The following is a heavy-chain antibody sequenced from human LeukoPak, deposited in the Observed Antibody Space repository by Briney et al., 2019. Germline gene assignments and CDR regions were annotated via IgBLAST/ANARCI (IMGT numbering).Heavy chain of an antibody. CDR3: ARDGYFDC. J-gene: IGHJ4*02. V-gene: IGHV1-18*01. CDR1: GYTFTSYG. Sequence: ASVKVSCKASGYTFTSYGISWVRQTPGQGLEWMGWISAHNGNINYAQKLQGRVTMTKDTSTNAAYMELRSLTSDDTAVYYCARDGYFDCWGQGTLVTVSS. CDR2: ISAHNGNI.